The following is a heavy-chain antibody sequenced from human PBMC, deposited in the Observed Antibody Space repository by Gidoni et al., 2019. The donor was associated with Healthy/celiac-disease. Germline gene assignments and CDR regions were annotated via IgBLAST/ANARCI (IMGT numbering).Heavy chain of an antibody. V-gene: IGHV3-23*01. CDR3: AKERRREQWLADYFDY. Sequence: EVQLLESGGGLVQPGGSLRLSCAASGFTFSNYAMSWVRQDPGTGLEWVSAISGRGGSTYYADSVKGRFTITRDNSKNTLYLQMNSLRAEDTAVYYCAKERRREQWLADYFDYWGQGTLVTVSS. J-gene: IGHJ4*02. CDR1: GFTFSNYA. CDR2: ISGRGGST. D-gene: IGHD6-19*01.